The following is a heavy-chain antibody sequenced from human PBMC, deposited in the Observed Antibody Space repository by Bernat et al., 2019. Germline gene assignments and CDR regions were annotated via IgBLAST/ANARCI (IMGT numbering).Heavy chain of an antibody. Sequence: QVQLVQSGAEVKKPGSSVKVSCKASGGTFSSYTISWVRQAPGQGLEWMGRIIPILGIANYAQKFQGRGTITADKSTSTAYMELSSLRSEDTAGYYCAGAPSYYYMDVWGKGTTVTVSS. CDR2: IIPILGIA. CDR3: AGAPSYYYMDV. CDR1: GGTFSSYT. J-gene: IGHJ6*03. V-gene: IGHV1-69*02.